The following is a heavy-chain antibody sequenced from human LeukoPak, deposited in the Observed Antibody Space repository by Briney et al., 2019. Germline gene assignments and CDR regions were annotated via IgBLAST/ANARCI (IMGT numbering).Heavy chain of an antibody. J-gene: IGHJ4*02. CDR3: ARDSGRTTVTWNFDY. Sequence: ASVKVSCKASGYTFISYYTHWVRQAPGQGLEWMGIINPSGGSTNYAQKFQGRVTMTRDTSTSTAYMELSSLRSEETALYYCARDSGRTTVTWNFDYWGQGTLVTVSS. CDR1: GYTFISYY. CDR2: INPSGGST. V-gene: IGHV1-46*01. D-gene: IGHD4-17*01.